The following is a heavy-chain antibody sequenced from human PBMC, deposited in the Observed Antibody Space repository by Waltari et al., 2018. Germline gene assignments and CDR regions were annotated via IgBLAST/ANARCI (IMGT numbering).Heavy chain of an antibody. CDR2: IYYSGST. CDR1: GGSISSRSYY. J-gene: IGHJ4*02. CDR3: ARHPQEQWPFDY. V-gene: IGHV4-39*01. D-gene: IGHD6-19*01. Sequence: QLQLQESGPGLVKPSETLSLTCTVSGGSISSRSYYWGWIRQPPGKGLEWIGSIYYSGSTYYNPSLKSRVTIAVDTSKNQFSLKLSSVTAADTAVYYWARHPQEQWPFDYWGQGTLVTVSS.